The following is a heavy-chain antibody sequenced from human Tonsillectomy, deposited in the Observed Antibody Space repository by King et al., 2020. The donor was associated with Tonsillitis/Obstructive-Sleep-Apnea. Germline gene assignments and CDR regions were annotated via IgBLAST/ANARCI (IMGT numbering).Heavy chain of an antibody. V-gene: IGHV3-48*03. CDR2: VSSRGSTI. CDR3: ARGGDSSGYDY. CDR1: GFTFSSYE. D-gene: IGHD3-22*01. J-gene: IGHJ4*02. Sequence: ESGGGLVQPGGSLRLSCAASGFTFSSYEMNWVRQAPGKGLEWVSYVSSRGSTIFYADSVKGRFTISRDNAKNSLYLQMNSLRAEDTAVYYCARGGDSSGYDYWGQGTLVTVSS.